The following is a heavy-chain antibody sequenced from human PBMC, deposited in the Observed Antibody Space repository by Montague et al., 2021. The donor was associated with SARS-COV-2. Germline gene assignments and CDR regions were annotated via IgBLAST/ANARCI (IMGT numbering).Heavy chain of an antibody. CDR2: FYPSGST. V-gene: IGHV4-4*07. CDR3: ARGLIRADPGLDV. J-gene: IGHJ6*02. CDR1: GGSMNLYY. D-gene: IGHD3-10*01. Sequence: SETLSLTCNVSGGSMNLYYWTWVRQPAGKGLEWIGRFYPSGSTNFNPYLQSRVSMSVDMSKNQFSLILTSVTAADTAIYYCARGLIRADPGLDVWGQGTTVSVSS.